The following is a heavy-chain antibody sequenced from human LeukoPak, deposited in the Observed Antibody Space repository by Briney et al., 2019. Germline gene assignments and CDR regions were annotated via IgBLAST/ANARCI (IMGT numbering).Heavy chain of an antibody. CDR2: IYYSGST. V-gene: IGHV4-39*07. CDR3: ARGPVAYCSSTSCRPNWFDP. CDR1: GGSISSSSYY. J-gene: IGHJ5*02. D-gene: IGHD2-2*01. Sequence: NPSETLSLTCTVSGGSISSSSYYWGWIRQPPGKGLEWIGSIYYSGSTYYNPSLKSRVTISVDTSKNQFSLKLSSVTAADTAVYYCARGPVAYCSSTSCRPNWFDPWGQGTLVTVSS.